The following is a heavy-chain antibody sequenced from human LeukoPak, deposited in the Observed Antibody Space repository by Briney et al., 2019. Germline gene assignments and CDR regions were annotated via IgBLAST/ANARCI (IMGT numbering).Heavy chain of an antibody. CDR2: VYYSGST. J-gene: IGHJ6*02. CDR1: GDSIRDYY. V-gene: IGHV4-59*01. Sequence: PSETLSLTCTVSGDSIRDYYWTWIRQSPGKGLEWIGNVYYSGSTNYNPSLTSRVTISTDTSKTQFSLKLSSVTAADTAVYYCARDPRSAAGTSQMRWDVWGQGTTVTVSS. D-gene: IGHD6-13*01. CDR3: ARDPRSAAGTSQMRWDV.